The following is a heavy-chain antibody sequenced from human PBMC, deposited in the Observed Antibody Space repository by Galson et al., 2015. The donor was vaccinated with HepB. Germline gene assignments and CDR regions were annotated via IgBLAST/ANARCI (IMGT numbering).Heavy chain of an antibody. V-gene: IGHV3-7*03. Sequence: SLRLSCAASGFTFSSYWMSWVRQAPGKGLEWVANIKQDGSEKYYVDSVKGRFTISRDNAKNSLYLQMNSLRAEDTAVYYCAREWDVAVAGGPEDYWGQGTLVTVSS. CDR3: AREWDVAVAGGPEDY. D-gene: IGHD6-19*01. J-gene: IGHJ4*02. CDR2: IKQDGSEK. CDR1: GFTFSSYW.